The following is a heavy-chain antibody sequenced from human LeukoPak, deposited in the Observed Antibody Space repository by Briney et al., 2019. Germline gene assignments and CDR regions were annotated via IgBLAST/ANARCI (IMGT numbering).Heavy chain of an antibody. D-gene: IGHD2-15*01. Sequence: GGSLRLSCAASGFTFSYCAMHWVRQAPGKGLEWVALISYDGINKYYADSVKGRFTISRDNSKNTLYLQMNSLGAEDTAVYYCAKEVSRISFFDYWGQGAPITVSS. CDR1: GFTFSYCA. CDR2: ISYDGINK. V-gene: IGHV3-30*18. CDR3: AKEVSRISFFDY. J-gene: IGHJ4*02.